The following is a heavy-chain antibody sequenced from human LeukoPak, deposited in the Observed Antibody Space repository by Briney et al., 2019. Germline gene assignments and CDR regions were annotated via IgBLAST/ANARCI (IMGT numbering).Heavy chain of an antibody. CDR2: IYYSGTT. Sequence: SETLSLTCSVSGGSISSSSYSWGGIRQPPGKGLEWIGSIYYSGTTYHNPSLKSRVTISVDTSKNQFSLRLSSVTAADTAMYYCASRVHIAVTGTLGHWDYWGQGTLVTVSS. J-gene: IGHJ4*02. D-gene: IGHD6-19*01. CDR3: ASRVHIAVTGTLGHWDY. V-gene: IGHV4-39*01. CDR1: GGSISSSSYS.